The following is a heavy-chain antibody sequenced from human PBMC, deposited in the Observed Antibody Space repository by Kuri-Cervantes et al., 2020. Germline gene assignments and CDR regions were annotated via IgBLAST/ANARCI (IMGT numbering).Heavy chain of an antibody. CDR1: GFTFSSYA. J-gene: IGHJ6*02. V-gene: IGHV3-30-3*01. CDR3: ARAPYNWNYAYGMDV. CDR2: ISYDGNNK. D-gene: IGHD1-7*01. Sequence: GESLKISCAASGFTFSSYAMHWVRQAPGKGLEWVAVISYDGNNKYYADSVKGRFTISRDNSKNTLYLQMSTLRADDTAVYYCARAPYNWNYAYGMDVWGQGTTVTVSS.